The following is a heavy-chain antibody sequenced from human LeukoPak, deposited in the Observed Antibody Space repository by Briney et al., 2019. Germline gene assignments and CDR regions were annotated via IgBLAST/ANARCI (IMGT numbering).Heavy chain of an antibody. V-gene: IGHV4-28*01. J-gene: IGHJ4*02. CDR1: GYSISSSNW. Sequence: SETLSLTCAVSGYSISSSNWWDWIRQPPGKRLEWIGYIYYSGSTYYNPSLKSRVTMSVDTSKNQFSLKLSSVTAVDTAVYYCAIQPRRSSSCFQADYWGQGTLVTVSS. CDR3: AIQPRRSSSCFQADY. D-gene: IGHD6-13*01. CDR2: IYYSGST.